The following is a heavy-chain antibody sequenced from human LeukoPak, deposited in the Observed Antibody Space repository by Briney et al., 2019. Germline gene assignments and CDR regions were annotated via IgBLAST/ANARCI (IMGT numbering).Heavy chain of an antibody. CDR3: ARHLLWFGEPQPMDGLGV. Sequence: PSETLSLTCSVSGGSISEYYWSWIRQPPGKGLEYIGYIYYSGSTDYNPSLKSRVTISLDASKTQFSLKLNFVTAADTAVYYCARHLLWFGEPQPMDGLGVWGQGTTVTVSS. CDR1: GGSISEYY. V-gene: IGHV4-59*08. J-gene: IGHJ6*02. D-gene: IGHD3-10*01. CDR2: IYYSGST.